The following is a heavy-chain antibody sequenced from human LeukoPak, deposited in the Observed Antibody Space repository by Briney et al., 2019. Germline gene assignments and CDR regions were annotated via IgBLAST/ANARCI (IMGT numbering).Heavy chain of an antibody. CDR1: GGSISSHY. Sequence: SETLSLTCTVSGGSISSHYWSWIRQPPGKGLEWIGYIYYSGSTNYNPSLKSRVTISVDTSKNQFSLKLSSVTAADTAVYYCARASSDDFWSGYYCASSFNWFDPWGQGTLVTVS. V-gene: IGHV4-59*11. CDR3: ARASSDDFWSGYYCASSFNWFDP. D-gene: IGHD3-3*01. J-gene: IGHJ5*02. CDR2: IYYSGST.